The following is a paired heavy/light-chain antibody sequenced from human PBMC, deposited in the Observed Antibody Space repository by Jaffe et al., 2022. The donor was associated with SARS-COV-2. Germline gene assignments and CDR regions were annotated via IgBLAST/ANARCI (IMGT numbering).Heavy chain of an antibody. CDR1: GDSVSRNSVA. V-gene: IGHV6-1*01. CDR3: ARASPALDY. J-gene: IGHJ4*02. CDR2: TYYTSKWYN. Sequence: QVQLQQSGPGLVKPSQTLSLTCAISGDSVSRNSVAWIWIRQSPSRGLEWLGRTYYTSKWYNDYEVSVKSRITIYPDTSKNQFSLQLSSVTPEDTAVYYCARASPALDYWGQGTLVTVSS.
Light chain of an antibody. CDR3: QQYYSTPYT. Sequence: DIVMTQSPDSLAVSLGERATINCKSSQSLLYSFNNENHLGWYQQKPGQPPKLLIYWASTRESGVPDRFSGSGSGTDFTLTISSLQAEDVAVYYCQQYYSTPYTFGQGTKLEIK. CDR2: WAS. V-gene: IGKV4-1*01. J-gene: IGKJ2*01. CDR1: QSLLYSFNNENH.